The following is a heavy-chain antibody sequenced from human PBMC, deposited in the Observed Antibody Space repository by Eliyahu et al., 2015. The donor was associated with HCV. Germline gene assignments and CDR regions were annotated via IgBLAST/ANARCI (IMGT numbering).Heavy chain of an antibody. CDR3: AKFGRFLELPRTDAFDI. J-gene: IGHJ3*02. Sequence: QVQLVESGGGVVQPGRSLRXXXAASGXTFSSYGMHWVRQAPGKGLEWVAVISYDGSNKYYADSVKGRFTISRDNSKNTLYLQMNSLRAEDTAVYYCAKFGRFLELPRTDAFDIWGQGTMVTVSS. D-gene: IGHD1-7*01. CDR1: GXTFSSYG. CDR2: ISYDGSNK. V-gene: IGHV3-30*18.